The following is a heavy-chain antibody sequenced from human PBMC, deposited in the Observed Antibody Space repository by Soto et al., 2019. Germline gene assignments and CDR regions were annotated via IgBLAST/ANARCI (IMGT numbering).Heavy chain of an antibody. CDR3: ARGGLLPDY. Sequence: SETLSLTCAVSGGSISSGGYSWNWIRQPPGKGLEWIGYISHSGSTYYSPSLKSRVTISVDRSKNQFSLKLSSVTAADTAVYYCARGGLLPDYWGQGTLVTVS. J-gene: IGHJ4*01. V-gene: IGHV4-30-2*01. CDR1: GGSISSGGYS. D-gene: IGHD6-19*01. CDR2: ISHSGST.